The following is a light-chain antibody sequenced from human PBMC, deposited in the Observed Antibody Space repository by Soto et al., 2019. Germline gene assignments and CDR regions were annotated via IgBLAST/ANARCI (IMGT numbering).Light chain of an antibody. J-gene: IGLJ2*01. CDR3: ATWDDSLDGVV. CDR2: SNT. CDR1: SSNIGSHT. V-gene: IGLV1-44*01. Sequence: QSALTQPPSASGTPGQTIAISCSGGSSNIGSHTVNWYQQLPGTAPRLHIYSNTQRPSGVPDRFSGSKSGTSASLAITGLQSDSEGDYYCATWDDSLDGVVFGGGTKVTVL.